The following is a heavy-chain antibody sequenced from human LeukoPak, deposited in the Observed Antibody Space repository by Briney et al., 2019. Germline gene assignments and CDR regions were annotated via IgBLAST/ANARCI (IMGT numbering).Heavy chain of an antibody. CDR2: IYYSGST. Sequence: SETLSLTCTVSGGSISSGDYYWSWIRQPPGKGLEWIGYIYYSGSTYYNPSLKSRVTISVDTSKNQFSLKLSSVTAADTAVYYCASISFTIFGVADYYYYMDVWGKGTTVTVSS. CDR3: ASISFTIFGVADYYYYMDV. D-gene: IGHD3-3*01. V-gene: IGHV4-30-4*08. J-gene: IGHJ6*03. CDR1: GGSISSGDYY.